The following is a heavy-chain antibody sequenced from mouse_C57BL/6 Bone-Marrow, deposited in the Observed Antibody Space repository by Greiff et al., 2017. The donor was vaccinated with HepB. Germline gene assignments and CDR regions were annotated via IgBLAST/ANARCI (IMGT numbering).Heavy chain of an antibody. J-gene: IGHJ4*01. V-gene: IGHV5-4*01. CDR3: ASTIVTPCAMDY. CDR1: GFTFSSYA. Sequence: EVQLVESGGGLVKPGGSLKLSCAASGFTFSSYAMSWVRQTPEKRLEWVATISDGGSYTYYPDNVKGRFTISRDNAKNNLYLQMSHLKSEDTAMYYCASTIVTPCAMDYWGQGTSVTVSS. D-gene: IGHD2-5*01. CDR2: ISDGGSYT.